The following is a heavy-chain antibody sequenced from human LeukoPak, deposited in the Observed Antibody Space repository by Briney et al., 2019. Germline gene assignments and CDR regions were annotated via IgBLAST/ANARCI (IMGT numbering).Heavy chain of an antibody. V-gene: IGHV3-30*01. CDR3: ARDAGRYYDSSGYRGSFDP. CDR2: ISYDGSNK. J-gene: IGHJ5*02. CDR1: GFTFSSYA. Sequence: GGSLRLSCAASGFTFSSYAMHWVRQAPGKGLEWVAVISYDGSNKYYADSVKGRFTISRDNSKNTLYLQMNSLRAEDTAVYYCARDAGRYYDSSGYRGSFDPWGQGTLVTVSS. D-gene: IGHD3-22*01.